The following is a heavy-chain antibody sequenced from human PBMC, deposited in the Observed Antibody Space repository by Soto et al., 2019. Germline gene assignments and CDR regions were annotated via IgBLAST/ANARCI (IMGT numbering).Heavy chain of an antibody. CDR3: ARDKGRQQLGGNYYYILDV. V-gene: IGHV1-69*12. J-gene: IGHJ6*02. CDR2: IMPVFATP. Sequence: QVQLMQSGAEVKKPGSSVKVSCKASGGTFSTSAISWVRQAPGEGLEWVGGIMPVFATPDYAQKFQGRVTISADESTTTAYLELTSLTTDDTAVYCCARDKGRQQLGGNYYYILDVWGQGTGITVSS. CDR1: GGTFSTSA. D-gene: IGHD3-3*02.